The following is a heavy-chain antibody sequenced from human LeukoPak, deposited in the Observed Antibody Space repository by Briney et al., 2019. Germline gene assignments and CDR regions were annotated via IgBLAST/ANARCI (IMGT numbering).Heavy chain of an antibody. D-gene: IGHD2-15*01. Sequence: SETLSLTCSVWGGFMSSYYWRWLRQPAGEGLEWIGRIYTSGSTNYNPSLKSRVTMSVDTSKNQFSLKLSSVTAADTAVYYCARTPYCTGGSCYGIDYWGQGTLVPVSS. CDR1: GGFMSSYY. CDR3: ARTPYCTGGSCYGIDY. CDR2: IYTSGST. J-gene: IGHJ4*02. V-gene: IGHV4-4*07.